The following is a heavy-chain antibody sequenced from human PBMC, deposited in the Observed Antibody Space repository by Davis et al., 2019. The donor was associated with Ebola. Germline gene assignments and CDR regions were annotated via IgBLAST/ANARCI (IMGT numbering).Heavy chain of an antibody. CDR2: IRGSSYGGTT. V-gene: IGHV3-49*03. J-gene: IGHJ5*02. Sequence: PAGSLRLSCTASGFTFGNYAMSWFRQAPGKGLEWVSFIRGSSYGGTTEYAASVKGRFTISRDDSKSIAYLQMNSLKTEDTAVYYCTRGVIGYGDSRGTGCDPWGQGTLVTVSS. D-gene: IGHD1-1*01. CDR1: GFTFGNYA. CDR3: TRGVIGYGDSRGTGCDP.